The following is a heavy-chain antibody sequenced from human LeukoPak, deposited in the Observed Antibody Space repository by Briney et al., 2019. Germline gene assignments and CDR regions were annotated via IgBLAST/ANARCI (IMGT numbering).Heavy chain of an antibody. CDR1: GGSISSYY. J-gene: IGHJ5*02. CDR3: ARILNWIFLFWFDP. V-gene: IGHV4-59*01. D-gene: IGHD1-20*01. Sequence: SETLSLICTISGGSISSYYWRWIRQTPGKGLEWIGYIYCTGSTNYNPSLSSRVTISLDTSKTQFFLKLSSVTAADTAVYYCARILNWIFLFWFDPWGQGTLVTVSS. CDR2: IYCTGST.